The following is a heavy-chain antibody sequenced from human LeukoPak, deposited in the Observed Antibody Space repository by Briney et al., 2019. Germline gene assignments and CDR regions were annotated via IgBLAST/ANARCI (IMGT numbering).Heavy chain of an antibody. D-gene: IGHD3-10*01. CDR2: ISSSGSYI. V-gene: IGHV3-21*01. J-gene: IGHJ4*02. Sequence: GGSLRLSCAASGVTFSSYSMNWVRQAPGKGLDWDSSISSSGSYIYYADSVKGRFTISRDNAKNSLYLQMNSLRAEDTAVYYCARGGGTNYYGSGSYPYYFDYWGQGTLVTVSS. CDR1: GVTFSSYS. CDR3: ARGGGTNYYGSGSYPYYFDY.